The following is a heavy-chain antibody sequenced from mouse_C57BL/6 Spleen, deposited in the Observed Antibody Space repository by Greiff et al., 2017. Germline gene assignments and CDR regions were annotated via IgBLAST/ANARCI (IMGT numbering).Heavy chain of an antibody. V-gene: IGHV1-82*01. J-gene: IGHJ4*01. CDR1: GYAFSSSW. CDR2: IYPGDGDT. Sequence: VQRVESGPELVKPGASVKISCKASGYAFSSSWMNWVKQRPGKGLEWIGRIYPGDGDTNYNGKFKGKATLTADKSSSTAYMQLSSLTSEDSAVYFCARLGSSYAMDYWGQGTSVTVSS. CDR3: ARLGSSYAMDY. D-gene: IGHD1-1*01.